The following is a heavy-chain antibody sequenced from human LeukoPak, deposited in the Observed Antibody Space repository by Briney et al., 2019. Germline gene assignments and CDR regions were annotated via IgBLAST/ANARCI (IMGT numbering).Heavy chain of an antibody. CDR3: AKGPGIAADFDY. CDR2: ISSSGSTI. V-gene: IGHV3-48*03. Sequence: GGSLRLSCAASGFTFSSYEMNWVRQAPGKGLEWVSYISSSGSTIYYADSVKGRFTISRDNSKNTLYLQMNSLRAEDTAVYYCAKGPGIAADFDYWGQGTLVTVSS. J-gene: IGHJ4*02. D-gene: IGHD6-13*01. CDR1: GFTFSSYE.